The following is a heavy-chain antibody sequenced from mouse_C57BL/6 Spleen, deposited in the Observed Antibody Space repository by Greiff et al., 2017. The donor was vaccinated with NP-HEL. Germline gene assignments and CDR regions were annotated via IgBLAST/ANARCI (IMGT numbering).Heavy chain of an antibody. CDR3: ARGDGYPNYAMDY. J-gene: IGHJ4*01. D-gene: IGHD2-3*01. Sequence: QVQLQQSGAELVRPGASVKLSCKASGYTFTDYYINWVKQRPGQGLEWIARIYPGSGNTYYNEKFKGKATLTAEKSSSTAYMQLSSLTSEDSAVYFCARGDGYPNYAMDYWGQGTSVTVSS. CDR1: GYTFTDYY. V-gene: IGHV1-76*01. CDR2: IYPGSGNT.